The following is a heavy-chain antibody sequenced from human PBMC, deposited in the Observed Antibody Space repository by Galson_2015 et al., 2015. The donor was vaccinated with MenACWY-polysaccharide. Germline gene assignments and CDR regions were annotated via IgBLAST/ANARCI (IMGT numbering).Heavy chain of an antibody. CDR3: AREYWSRTTCFRMDV. D-gene: IGHD2-2*01. V-gene: IGHV3-30*04. CDR2: ISYDGSNK. Sequence: SLRLSCAASGFTFSSYAMNWVRQAPGKGLEWVADISYDGSNKYYADSVKGRFTISRDSSQKSLYLQMSSLRADDTAVYYCAREYWSRTTCFRMDVWGQATSVTAFS. J-gene: IGHJ6*02. CDR1: GFTFSSYA.